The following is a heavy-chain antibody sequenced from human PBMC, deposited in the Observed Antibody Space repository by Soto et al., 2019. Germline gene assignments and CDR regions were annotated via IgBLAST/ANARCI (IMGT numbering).Heavy chain of an antibody. Sequence: SGTLSLPCTVSGGSISSGGYYWSWIRQHPGKGLEWIGYIYYSGSTYYNPSLKSRVTISVDTSKNQFSLKLTSVTAADTAVYYCARHAPGGPFDYWGQGTLVTVSS. CDR1: GGSISSGGYY. CDR3: ARHAPGGPFDY. J-gene: IGHJ4*02. V-gene: IGHV4-31*03. CDR2: IYYSGST. D-gene: IGHD2-2*01.